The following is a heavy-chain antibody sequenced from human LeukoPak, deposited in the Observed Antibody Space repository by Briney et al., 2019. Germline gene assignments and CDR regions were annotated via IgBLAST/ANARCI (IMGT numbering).Heavy chain of an antibody. CDR2: IIPIFGTA. J-gene: IGHJ1*01. CDR3: ASSFYDSSGYYGPTEYFQH. D-gene: IGHD3-22*01. CDR1: GGTFSSYA. Sequence: ASVKVSCKASGGTFSSYAISWVRQAPGQGLEWMGGIIPIFGTANYAQKFQGRVTMTTDTSTSTAYMELRSLRSDDTAVYYCASSFYDSSGYYGPTEYFQHWGQGTLVTVSS. V-gene: IGHV1-69*05.